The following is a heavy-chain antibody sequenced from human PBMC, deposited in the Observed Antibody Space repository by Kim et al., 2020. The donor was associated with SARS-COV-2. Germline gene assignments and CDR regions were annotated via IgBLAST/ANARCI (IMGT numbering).Heavy chain of an antibody. J-gene: IGHJ4*02. CDR1: GGSFSGYY. CDR2: INHSGST. D-gene: IGHD3-10*01. CDR3: ARGRVLYYGSGSYYRY. Sequence: SETLSLTCAVYGGSFSGYYWSWIRQPPGKGLEWIGEINHSGSTNYNPSLKSRVTISVDTSKNQFSLKLSSVTAADTAVYYCARGRVLYYGSGSYYRYWGQGTLVTVSS. V-gene: IGHV4-34*01.